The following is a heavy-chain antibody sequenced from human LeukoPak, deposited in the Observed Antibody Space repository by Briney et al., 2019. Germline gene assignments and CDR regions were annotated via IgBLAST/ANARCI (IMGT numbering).Heavy chain of an antibody. CDR1: GYTFTGYY. D-gene: IGHD6-13*01. Sequence: ASVKVSCKASGYTFTGYYMRWVRQAPGQGLEWMGWINPNSGGTNYAQKFQGWVTMTRDTSISTAYMELSRLRSDDTAVYYCARGGSSSPLFDPWGQGTLVTVSS. CDR2: INPNSGGT. J-gene: IGHJ5*02. V-gene: IGHV1-2*04. CDR3: ARGGSSSPLFDP.